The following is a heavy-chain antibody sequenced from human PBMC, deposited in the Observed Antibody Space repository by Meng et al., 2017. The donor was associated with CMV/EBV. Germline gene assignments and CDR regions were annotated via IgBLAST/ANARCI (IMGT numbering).Heavy chain of an antibody. D-gene: IGHD3-9*01. V-gene: IGHV4-34*01. Sequence: SETLSLTCAVYGGSFSGYYWSWIRQHPGKGLEWIGEINHSGITNYNPSLKSRVTISVDTSKNQSSLNLSSVTAADTAVYYCAYYDILTGLRNWGQGTLVTVSS. CDR3: AYYDILTGLRN. CDR1: GGSFSGYY. J-gene: IGHJ4*02. CDR2: INHSGIT.